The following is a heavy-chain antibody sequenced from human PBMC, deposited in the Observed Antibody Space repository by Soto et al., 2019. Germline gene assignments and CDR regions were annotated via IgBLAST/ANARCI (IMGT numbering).Heavy chain of an antibody. D-gene: IGHD5-12*01. CDR2: IHYSGST. CDR1: GGSIRSGDYY. Sequence: PSETLSLTCTVSGGSIRSGDYYWSWIRQPPGKGLEWIGYIHYSGSTDYNPSLKSRATVSLDTSKNQVSLKLSSATAADTAVYYCARARHGGWLAFDMWGQGTMVTVS. CDR3: ARARHGGWLAFDM. V-gene: IGHV4-30-4*01. J-gene: IGHJ3*02.